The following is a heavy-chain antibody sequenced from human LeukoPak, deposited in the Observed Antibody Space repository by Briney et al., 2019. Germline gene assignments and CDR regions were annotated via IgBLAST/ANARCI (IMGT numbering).Heavy chain of an antibody. D-gene: IGHD3-10*01. Sequence: PSETLSLTCAVYGGSFSGYYWSWIRQHPGKGLEWIGYIYYSGSTYYNPSLKSRVTISVDTSKNQFSLKLSSVTAADTAVYNCARAGGSGTRLDYWGQGTLVTVSS. CDR1: GGSFSGYY. CDR3: ARAGGSGTRLDY. J-gene: IGHJ4*02. CDR2: IYYSGST. V-gene: IGHV4-31*11.